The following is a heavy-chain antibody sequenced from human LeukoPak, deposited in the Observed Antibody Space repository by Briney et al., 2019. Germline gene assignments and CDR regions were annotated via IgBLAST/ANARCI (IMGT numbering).Heavy chain of an antibody. CDR1: GFTFSDHY. V-gene: IGHV3-72*01. CDR3: SALIGDY. CDR2: IKNKADSYTT. D-gene: IGHD2/OR15-2a*01. J-gene: IGHJ4*02. Sequence: GSLRPSCAASGFTFSDHYMDWVRQAPGKGLEWIGRIKNKADSYTTEYAASVEGRFTISRDDSKNSLYLQMNSLKTEDTAVYSCSALIGDYWGRGTLVTVSS.